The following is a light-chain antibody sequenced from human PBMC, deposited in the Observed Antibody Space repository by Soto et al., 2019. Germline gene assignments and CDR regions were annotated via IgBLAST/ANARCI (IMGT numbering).Light chain of an antibody. CDR3: SSFTSSNTWV. CDR2: EVT. CDR1: SSDVGRYNY. Sequence: QSALTQPASVSGSPGQSITISCTRTSSDVGRYNYVSWYQQHPGKAPKLMIFEVTNRPSGVSDRFSGSKSANAASLTISGLQAEDEADYYCSSFTSSNTWVFGGGTKLTVL. V-gene: IGLV2-14*01. J-gene: IGLJ3*02.